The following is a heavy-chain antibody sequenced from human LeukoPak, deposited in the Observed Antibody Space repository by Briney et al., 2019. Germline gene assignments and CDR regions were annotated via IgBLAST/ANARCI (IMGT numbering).Heavy chain of an antibody. CDR1: GGSISSGGYY. J-gene: IGHJ4*02. V-gene: IGHV4-31*03. D-gene: IGHD5-12*01. Sequence: ASETLSLTCTVSGGSISSGGYYWSWTRQHPGKGLEWIGYIYYSGSTYYNPSLKSRVTISVDTSKNQFSLKLSSVTAADTAVYYCARVGGGLRSHFDYWGQGTLVTVSS. CDR3: ARVGGGLRSHFDY. CDR2: IYYSGST.